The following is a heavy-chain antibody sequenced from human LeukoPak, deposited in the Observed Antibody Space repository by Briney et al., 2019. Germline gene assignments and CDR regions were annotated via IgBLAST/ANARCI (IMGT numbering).Heavy chain of an antibody. V-gene: IGHV4-4*07. Sequence: SETLSLTCTVSGGSVRIYYWSWIRQPAGKGLEWIGRMYISGSTIYNPSLKSRVTMSVDTSKNQFSLKLSSVTAADTAVYYCARLEAKFRAASWGCNNWFDPWGQGTLVTVSS. CDR1: GGSVRIYY. J-gene: IGHJ5*02. D-gene: IGHD6-13*01. CDR3: ARLEAKFRAASWGCNNWFDP. CDR2: MYISGST.